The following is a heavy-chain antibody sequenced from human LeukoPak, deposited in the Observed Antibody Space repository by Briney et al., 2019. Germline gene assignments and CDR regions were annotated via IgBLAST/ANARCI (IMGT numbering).Heavy chain of an antibody. Sequence: GGSLRLSCAASGFTFSSYAMSWVRQAPGKGLEWVSIIYTGGTIYYADSVKGRFTISRDNSKNTVYLQLSSLRAEDTALYYCARDGSSSGYYYYYFDYWGQGTLVTVSS. CDR3: ARDGSSSGYYYYYFDY. V-gene: IGHV3-66*01. D-gene: IGHD3-22*01. CDR2: IYTGGTI. J-gene: IGHJ4*02. CDR1: GFTFSSYA.